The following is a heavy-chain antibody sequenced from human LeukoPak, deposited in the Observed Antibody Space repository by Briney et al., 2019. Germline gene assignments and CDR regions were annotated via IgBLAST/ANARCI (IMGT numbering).Heavy chain of an antibody. CDR3: TRDSSYGDYSTAFDY. CDR2: SGSTT. D-gene: IGHD4-17*01. J-gene: IGHJ4*02. Sequence: GGSLRLSCAASGFIFSNYAMTWVRQAPGKGLEWVSSSGSTTDYSDSVRGRFTISRGNSKNTLYLQMNSLRADDTAVYYCTRDSSYGDYSTAFDYWGQGALVTVSS. CDR1: GFIFSNYA. V-gene: IGHV3-23*01.